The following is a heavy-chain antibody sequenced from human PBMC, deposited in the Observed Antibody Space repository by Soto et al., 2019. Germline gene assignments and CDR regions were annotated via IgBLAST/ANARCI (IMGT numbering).Heavy chain of an antibody. CDR2: IYYSGST. CDR1: GGSISSSSYY. Sequence: QLQLQESGPGLVKPSETLSLTCTVSGGSISSSSYYWGWIRQPPGKGLEWIGSIYYSGSTYYNPSLKSRVTISVDTSKNQFSLKLSSVTAADPAVYYCARHYGDYNNAFDIWGQGTMVTVSS. CDR3: ARHYGDYNNAFDI. V-gene: IGHV4-39*01. J-gene: IGHJ3*02. D-gene: IGHD4-17*01.